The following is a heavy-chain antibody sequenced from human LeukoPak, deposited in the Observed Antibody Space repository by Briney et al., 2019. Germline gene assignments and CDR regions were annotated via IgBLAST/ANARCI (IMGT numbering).Heavy chain of an antibody. D-gene: IGHD5-18*01. CDR3: ARDRRRGYSYGYDY. V-gene: IGHV4-59*01. J-gene: IGHJ4*02. CDR1: GGSISSYY. Sequence: PSETLSLTCTVSGGSISSYYWSWIRQPPGKGLEWIGYIYYSGSTNYNPSLKSRVTISVDTSKNQFSLKLSSVTAADTAVYYCARDRRRGYSYGYDYWGQGTLVTVSS. CDR2: IYYSGST.